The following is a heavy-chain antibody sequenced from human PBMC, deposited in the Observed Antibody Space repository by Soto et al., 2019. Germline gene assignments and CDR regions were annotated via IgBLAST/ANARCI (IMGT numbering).Heavy chain of an antibody. V-gene: IGHV3-66*01. J-gene: IGHJ6*02. CDR1: GFTFSSNY. Sequence: QPGGSLRLSCAASGFTFSSNYMSWVRQTPGKGLEWVSLIYSGGAIVYADSVMGRFTVSRDNSRNTLYLQMNSLRAEDTAVYFCARDFGSDATGYYGMDVWGQGTTVTVSS. CDR3: ARDFGSDATGYYGMDV. D-gene: IGHD3-10*01. CDR2: IYSGGAI.